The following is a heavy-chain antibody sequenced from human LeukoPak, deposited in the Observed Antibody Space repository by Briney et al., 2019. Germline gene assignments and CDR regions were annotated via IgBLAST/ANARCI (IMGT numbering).Heavy chain of an antibody. Sequence: GGSLRLSCAASGFTFSDYYMSWIRQAPGKGLEWVSYISSSGSTIYYADSVKGRFTISRDNAKNSLYLQMNSLRAEDTAVYYCARHRSGGSQDDAFDIWGQGTLVTVSS. CDR3: ARHRSGGSQDDAFDI. CDR2: ISSSGSTI. D-gene: IGHD2-15*01. J-gene: IGHJ3*02. V-gene: IGHV3-11*01. CDR1: GFTFSDYY.